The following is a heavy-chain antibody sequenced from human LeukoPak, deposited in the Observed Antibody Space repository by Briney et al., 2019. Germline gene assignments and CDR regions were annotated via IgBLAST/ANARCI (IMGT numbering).Heavy chain of an antibody. J-gene: IGHJ6*03. Sequence: GGSLRLSCAAPGIAFSNYNMNWVRQAPGKGLEWISSITSSSSYTFYADSVKGRFTISRDNAKNSLYLQMNSLRVEDTAIYYCARDPYNGAYSEGYYYYYMDVWGKGTTVTVSS. CDR2: ITSSSSYT. V-gene: IGHV3-21*01. CDR3: ARDPYNGAYSEGYYYYYMDV. D-gene: IGHD1-1*01. CDR1: GIAFSNYN.